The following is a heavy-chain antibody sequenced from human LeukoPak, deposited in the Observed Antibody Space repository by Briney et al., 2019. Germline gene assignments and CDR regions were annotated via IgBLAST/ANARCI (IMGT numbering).Heavy chain of an antibody. Sequence: GGSLRLSCTASGFTFGDYAMSWFRQAPGKGLDWVGFIRSKAYGGTTEYAASVKGRFTISRDDSKSIAYLQMNSLKTEDTAVYYCTRDGRAYCSGGSCYSDAFDIWGQGTMVTVSS. CDR2: IRSKAYGGTT. CDR3: TRDGRAYCSGGSCYSDAFDI. V-gene: IGHV3-49*03. J-gene: IGHJ3*02. CDR1: GFTFGDYA. D-gene: IGHD2-15*01.